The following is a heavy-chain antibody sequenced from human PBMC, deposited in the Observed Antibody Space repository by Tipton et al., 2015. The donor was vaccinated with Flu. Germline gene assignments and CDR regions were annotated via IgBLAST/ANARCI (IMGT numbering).Heavy chain of an antibody. J-gene: IGHJ4*02. V-gene: IGHV4-39*07. CDR1: GGSISSSSYY. CDR3: ARGVWNAGASYYFDS. Sequence: TLSLTCTVSGGSISSSSYYWGWIRQPPGKGLEWIGSIYHNSGSTYYNPSLKSRVTISVDASKNQFSLKLSSVTAADTAVYYCARGVWNAGASYYFDSWGQGALVTVSS. CDR2: IYHNSGST. D-gene: IGHD1-1*01.